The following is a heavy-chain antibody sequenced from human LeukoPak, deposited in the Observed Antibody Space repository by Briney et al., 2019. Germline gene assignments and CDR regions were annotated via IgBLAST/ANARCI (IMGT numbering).Heavy chain of an antibody. CDR1: GYTFTSYG. Sequence: ASVKVSRKASGYTFTSYGISWVRQAPGQGLEWMGWISAYNGNTNYAQKLQGRVTMTTDTSTSTAYMELRSLRSDDTAVYYCARDHDPSEGSALAYCGGDCSNWFDPWGQGTLVTVSS. CDR3: ARDHDPSEGSALAYCGGDCSNWFDP. D-gene: IGHD2-21*02. J-gene: IGHJ5*02. V-gene: IGHV1-18*01. CDR2: ISAYNGNT.